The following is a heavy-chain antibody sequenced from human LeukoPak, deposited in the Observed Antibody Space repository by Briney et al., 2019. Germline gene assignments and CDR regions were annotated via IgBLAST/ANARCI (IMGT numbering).Heavy chain of an antibody. Sequence: SVTVSCTASGGTFSSHAISWVRQAPGQGLEWMGGIIPIFGTAKYAQKFQGRVTITADESTSTAYMELSSLRSEDTAVYYCARERPYSSSWYWSGTVGTDAFDIWGQGTMVTVSS. V-gene: IGHV1-69*13. CDR1: GGTFSSHA. D-gene: IGHD6-13*01. J-gene: IGHJ3*02. CDR2: IIPIFGTA. CDR3: ARERPYSSSWYWSGTVGTDAFDI.